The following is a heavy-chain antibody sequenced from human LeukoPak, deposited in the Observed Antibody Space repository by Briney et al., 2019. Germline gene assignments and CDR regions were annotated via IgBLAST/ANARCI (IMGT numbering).Heavy chain of an antibody. D-gene: IGHD1-20*01. V-gene: IGHV2-5*01. Sequence: SAPTLLYPTQTLTLTCTFSGFSLSTRGVGVGWIRQPPGKALEWLALIYWNDDKRYSPSLKSRLTITKDTSKNQVVLTMTNMDPVDTATYYCAHRQGITGTDDYWGQGTLVTVSS. CDR3: AHRQGITGTDDY. J-gene: IGHJ4*02. CDR1: GFSLSTRGVG. CDR2: IYWNDDK.